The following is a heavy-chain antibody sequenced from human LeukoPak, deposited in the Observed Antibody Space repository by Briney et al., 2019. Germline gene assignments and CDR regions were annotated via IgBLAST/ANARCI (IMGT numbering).Heavy chain of an antibody. CDR2: IYYSGST. CDR3: ARDQGSRYYDFWSDEYAPGWFDP. Sequence: PSETLSLTCTVSGGSISSYYWSWIRQPPGKGLEWIGYIYYSGSTNYNPSLKSRVTISVDTSKNQFSLKLSSVTAADTAVYYCARDQGSRYYDFWSDEYAPGWFDPWGQGTLVTVSS. D-gene: IGHD3-3*01. J-gene: IGHJ5*02. V-gene: IGHV4-59*01. CDR1: GGSISSYY.